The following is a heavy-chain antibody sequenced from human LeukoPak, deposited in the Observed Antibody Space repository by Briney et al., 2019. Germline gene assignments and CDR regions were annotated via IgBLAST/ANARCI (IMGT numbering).Heavy chain of an antibody. CDR2: ISSSGST. J-gene: IGHJ4*02. V-gene: IGHV4-4*07. Sequence: SETLSLTCSVSGDSITYFYWSWIRQAAGKGLEWIGRISSSGSTDYNASLKSRVTMSVDTSKNQLSLKVISVTAADTAVYYCARLGWGTAAAAGIDFDYWGQGTLVTVSS. CDR1: GDSITYFY. CDR3: ARLGWGTAAAAGIDFDY. D-gene: IGHD6-13*01.